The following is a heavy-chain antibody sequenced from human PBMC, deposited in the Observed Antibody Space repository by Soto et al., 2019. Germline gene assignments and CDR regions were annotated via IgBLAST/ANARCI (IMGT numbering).Heavy chain of an antibody. Sequence: ASGKVSCKASGYTFSSYYMHWVRQAPGQGLEWMGMINPSGGSTSYAQKFQGRVTMTRDTSTSTVYMELSSLRSEDTAVYYCARVGSSTRKLDYWGQGTLVTVSS. CDR1: GYTFSSYY. D-gene: IGHD1-26*01. CDR2: INPSGGST. CDR3: ARVGSSTRKLDY. J-gene: IGHJ4*02. V-gene: IGHV1-46*01.